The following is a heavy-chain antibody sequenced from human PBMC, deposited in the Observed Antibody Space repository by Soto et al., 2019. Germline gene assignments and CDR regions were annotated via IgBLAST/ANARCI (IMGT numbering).Heavy chain of an antibody. CDR2: IHSTGRT. J-gene: IGHJ4*02. CDR1: GDSVNSGSYY. CDR3: ARTYSAGRWAAWY. Sequence: QVQMQESGPRLVKPSEALSLTCTVSGDSVNSGSYYWSWMRQPPGKGLEWIAYIHSTGRTDYNTSRKSRVTISVDPTKNHYSLKLSSVTAADTAVYYCARTYSAGRWAAWYCGQGTLVTVSS. D-gene: IGHD2-21*01. V-gene: IGHV4-61*03.